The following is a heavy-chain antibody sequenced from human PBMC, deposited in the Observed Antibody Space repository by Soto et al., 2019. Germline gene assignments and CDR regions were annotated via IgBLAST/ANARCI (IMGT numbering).Heavy chain of an antibody. CDR2: MNPNSGNT. CDR1: GYTFTSYD. Sequence: ASVKVSCKASGYTFTSYDINWVRQATGQGLEWMGWMNPNSGNTGYAQKFQGRVTMTRNTSISTAYMELSSLRSEDTAVYYCARGPLFPAAMPSYYYYYMAVWDKGTTATASS. V-gene: IGHV1-8*01. CDR3: ARGPLFPAAMPSYYYYYMAV. J-gene: IGHJ6*03. D-gene: IGHD2-2*01.